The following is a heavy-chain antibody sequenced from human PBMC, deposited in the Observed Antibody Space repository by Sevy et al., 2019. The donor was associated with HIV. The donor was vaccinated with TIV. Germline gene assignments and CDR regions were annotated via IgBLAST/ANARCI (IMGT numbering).Heavy chain of an antibody. J-gene: IGHJ6*02. Sequence: GGSLRLSCAASGFTFSSYWMTWVRRAPGKGLEWVTFIRSDGTTKYYADSVRGRFTISRDNSKSTLYLQMNSLRVEDMAVYYCVKAPHPAVTTSYGMDVWGQGTTVTVSS. CDR1: GFTFSSYW. CDR3: VKAPHPAVTTSYGMDV. D-gene: IGHD4-17*01. CDR2: IRSDGTTK. V-gene: IGHV3-30*02.